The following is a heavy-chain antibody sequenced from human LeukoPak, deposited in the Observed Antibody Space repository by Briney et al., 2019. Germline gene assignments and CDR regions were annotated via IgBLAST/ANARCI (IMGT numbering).Heavy chain of an antibody. CDR1: GFTFNTHS. CDR3: ARSPAGIAVAGTIWFDP. D-gene: IGHD6-19*01. J-gene: IGHJ5*02. V-gene: IGHV3-48*04. Sequence: YPGGSLRLSCAASGFTFNTHSMNWVRQAPGRGLEWVSNISSTSDNIKYADSVRGRFTISRDNAKNSLYLQMISLRAEDTALYYCARSPAGIAVAGTIWFDPWGQGTQVTVSS. CDR2: ISSTSDNI.